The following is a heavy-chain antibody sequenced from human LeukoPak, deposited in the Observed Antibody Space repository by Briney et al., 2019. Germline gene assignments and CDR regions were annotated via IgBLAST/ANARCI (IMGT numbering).Heavy chain of an antibody. CDR1: GFIFSDYY. J-gene: IGHJ4*02. V-gene: IGHV3-11*01. Sequence: GGSLRLSCAASGFIFSDYYMVWIRQAPGKGLEWVAYISSGGDTFFYADSVKGRFTISRDNSGDSLYPQMNSLRAEDTAVYYCARGDGVYDYVWGGSYWGQGTLVTVSS. D-gene: IGHD3-16*01. CDR3: ARGDGVYDYVWGGSY. CDR2: ISSGGDTF.